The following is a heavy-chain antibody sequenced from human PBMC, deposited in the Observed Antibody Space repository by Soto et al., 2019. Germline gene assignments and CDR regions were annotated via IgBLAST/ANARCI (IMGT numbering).Heavy chain of an antibody. CDR3: ATAHYYGSGSYLWFDP. CDR1: AGSISSYY. J-gene: IGHJ5*02. Sequence: SETLSLTCTVSAGSISSYYWSWIRQPPGKGLEWIGYIYYSGSTNYNPSLKSRVTISVDTSKNQFSLKLSSVTAADTAVYYCATAHYYGSGSYLWFDPWGQGTLVTVSS. V-gene: IGHV4-59*01. D-gene: IGHD3-10*01. CDR2: IYYSGST.